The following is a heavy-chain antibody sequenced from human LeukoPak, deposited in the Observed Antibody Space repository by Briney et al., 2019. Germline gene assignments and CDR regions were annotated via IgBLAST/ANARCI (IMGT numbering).Heavy chain of an antibody. D-gene: IGHD6-19*01. Sequence: PGGSLRLSCAASGFTFSDYSMNWVRQAPGKGLESVSYITSYSSGIFYADSVKGRFTISRDNAKNSLFLQMNSLRDEDTAVYYCARAAVAGFDPWGQGTLVTVSS. CDR2: ITSYSSGI. J-gene: IGHJ5*02. CDR1: GFTFSDYS. V-gene: IGHV3-48*02. CDR3: ARAAVAGFDP.